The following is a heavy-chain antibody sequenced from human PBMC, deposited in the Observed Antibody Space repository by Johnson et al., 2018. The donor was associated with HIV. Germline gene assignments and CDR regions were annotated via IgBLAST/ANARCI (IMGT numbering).Heavy chain of an antibody. CDR2: INGDGSRT. CDR3: VRTSCTGARCLGYDPFDV. J-gene: IGHJ3*01. V-gene: IGHV3-74*02. D-gene: IGHD3-16*01. CDR1: GFTFNDHW. Sequence: VLLVESGGGVVQPGGSLRLSCGASGFTFNDHWMQWVRQAPGKGLVWVSRINGDGSRTSYADSVKGRFTIARDNAKNTLFLEMKSLRAEDTAVYYCVRTSCTGARCLGYDPFDVWGQGTMVTVSS.